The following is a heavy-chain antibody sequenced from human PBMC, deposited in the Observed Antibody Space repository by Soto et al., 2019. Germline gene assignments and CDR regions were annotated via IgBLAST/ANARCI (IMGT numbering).Heavy chain of an antibody. CDR3: ARWSRQQLAYYCRY. J-gene: IGHJ4*02. D-gene: IGHD6-13*01. V-gene: IGHV4-59*01. Sequence: QVQLQESGPGLVKPSETLSLTCSVSGGSISYYYWTWIRQPPGKGLEYIGYVYYSGSTNYNPSLKSRVTISVDTSKNQVSLKLSSVTAADTAVYYCARWSRQQLAYYCRYWGQGTLVTVSS. CDR2: VYYSGST. CDR1: GGSISYYY.